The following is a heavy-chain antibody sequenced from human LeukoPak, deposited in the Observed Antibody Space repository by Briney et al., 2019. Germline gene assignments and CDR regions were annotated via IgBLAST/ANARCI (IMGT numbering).Heavy chain of an antibody. CDR1: GGTFSSYA. Sequence: ASVRVSCKASGGTFSSYAISWVRQAPGQGLEWMGGIIPIFGTANYAQKFQGRVTITADKSTSTAYMELSSLRSEDTAVYYCARDLLMVRGVITRGWFDPWGQGTLVTVSS. V-gene: IGHV1-69*06. CDR3: ARDLLMVRGVITRGWFDP. D-gene: IGHD3-10*01. J-gene: IGHJ5*02. CDR2: IIPIFGTA.